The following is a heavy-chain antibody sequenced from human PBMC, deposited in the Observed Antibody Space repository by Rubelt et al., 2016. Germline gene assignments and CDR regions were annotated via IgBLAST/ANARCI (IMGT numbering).Heavy chain of an antibody. CDR2: MNPHSCDA. J-gene: IGHJ5*02. CDR3: ATRGGYGGSRYFDP. Sequence: QLQLVQSGAEVEKPGASVKVSCQAYGYTFTSYDINWVRQATGHGLEWMGWMNPHSCDAGHAQQFHGRVTMTRDTATNTAYMELSSLRSEDTAMYYCATRGGYGGSRYFDPWGQGTLVTVSS. CDR1: GYTFTSYD. D-gene: IGHD4-23*01. V-gene: IGHV1-8*01.